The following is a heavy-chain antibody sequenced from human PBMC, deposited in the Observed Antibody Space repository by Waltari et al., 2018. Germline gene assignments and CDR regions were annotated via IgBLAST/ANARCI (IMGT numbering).Heavy chain of an antibody. J-gene: IGHJ3*02. V-gene: IGHV4-59*01. CDR1: GGSISSYY. D-gene: IGHD3-16*01. CDR3: ARALGYYDYVWGSYAFDI. CDR2: IYYSGST. Sequence: QVQLQESGPGLVKPSETLSLTCTVAGGSISSYYWSWIRQPPGKGLEWIGYIYYSGSTNYNPALKRRVTISVDTSKNQFSLKLSSVTAADTAVYYCARALGYYDYVWGSYAFDIWGQGTMVTVSS.